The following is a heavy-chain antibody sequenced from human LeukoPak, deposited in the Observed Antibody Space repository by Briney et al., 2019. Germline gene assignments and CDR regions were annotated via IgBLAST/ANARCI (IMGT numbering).Heavy chain of an antibody. CDR3: ARHNTGGYSYGYYFDY. CDR1: GGSISSNIHY. CDR2: IYYSGRT. V-gene: IGHV4-39*01. D-gene: IGHD5-18*01. Sequence: TLSLTYTVSGGSISSNIHYWRWIRQPPRKGLEWIGNIYYSGRTYYTPSLRSRVTISVDTSKNQFSLKLSSVTAADTPVYYCARHNTGGYSYGYYFDYWGQGTLVTVSS. J-gene: IGHJ4*02.